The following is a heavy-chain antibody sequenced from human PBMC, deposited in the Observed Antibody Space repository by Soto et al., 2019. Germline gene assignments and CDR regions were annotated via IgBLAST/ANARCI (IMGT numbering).Heavy chain of an antibody. Sequence: QARLVQSGGGLVQSGRSLTLSCEASGFLFSTSTLNWVRRAPGKGLEWVAEISSRGTDIYYADSVKGRFTISRDNSKNTLYLLLDRVKSDDTAVYFCATLGRADYPPLAAWGQGTPVTVSS. D-gene: IGHD4-17*01. CDR2: ISSRGTDI. J-gene: IGHJ5*02. V-gene: IGHV3-30*14. CDR1: GFLFSTST. CDR3: ATLGRADYPPLAA.